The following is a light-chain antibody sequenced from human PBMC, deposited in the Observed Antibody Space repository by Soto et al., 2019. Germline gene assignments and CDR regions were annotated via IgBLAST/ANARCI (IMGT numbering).Light chain of an antibody. CDR3: QSYDMSLSGWV. CDR2: GNS. Sequence: QSVLTQPPSVSGAPGQRVTISCTGSTSNIGTGYDVHWYQQLPGTAPKLLIYGNSKRPSVVPDRISGSKSGSSASLAITGLQADDEADYYCQSYDMSLSGWVFGGGTKLTVL. V-gene: IGLV1-40*01. J-gene: IGLJ3*02. CDR1: TSNIGTGYD.